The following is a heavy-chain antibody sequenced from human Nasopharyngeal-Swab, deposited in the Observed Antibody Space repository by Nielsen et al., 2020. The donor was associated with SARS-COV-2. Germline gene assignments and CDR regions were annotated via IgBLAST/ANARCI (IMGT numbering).Heavy chain of an antibody. Sequence: SVKVSCKASGGTFSSYAISWVRQAPGQGLEWMGGIIPICGTANYAQKFQGRVTITADESTSTAYMELSSLRSEDTAVYYCARAGYCSSTSCYEGHYYYYYGMDVWGQGTTVTVSS. D-gene: IGHD2-2*01. V-gene: IGHV1-69*13. CDR3: ARAGYCSSTSCYEGHYYYYYGMDV. CDR1: GGTFSSYA. J-gene: IGHJ6*02. CDR2: IIPICGTA.